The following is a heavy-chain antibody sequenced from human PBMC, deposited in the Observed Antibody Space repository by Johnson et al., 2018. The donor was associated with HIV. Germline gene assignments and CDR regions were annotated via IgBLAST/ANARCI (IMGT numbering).Heavy chain of an antibody. Sequence: VQLVESGGGVVQPGGSLRLSCAASGFSFSSYGMYWARQAPDKGLEWVSYISSRSGPISYSDSVKGRFTISRDNAKNSLYLQMNSLRAEDTAVYYCAKDLLTLDAFDIWGQGTMVTVSS. J-gene: IGHJ3*02. CDR1: GFSFSSYG. CDR3: AKDLLTLDAFDI. CDR2: ISSRSGPI. V-gene: IGHV3-48*04.